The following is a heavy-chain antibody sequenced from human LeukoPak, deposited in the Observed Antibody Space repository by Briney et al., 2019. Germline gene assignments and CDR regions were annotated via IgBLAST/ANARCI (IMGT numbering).Heavy chain of an antibody. CDR3: ARGDSYGPDY. V-gene: IGHV5-51*01. CDR1: GYIFTSYW. J-gene: IGHJ4*02. D-gene: IGHD5-18*01. Sequence: GESLLISCKGSGYIFTSYWIGWVRQLAGKGLEWMGLIYPGDSDARYSPSFQGQVTISADKSISTAYLQWSSLKASDTAMYYCARGDSYGPDYWGQGTLVTVSS. CDR2: IYPGDSDA.